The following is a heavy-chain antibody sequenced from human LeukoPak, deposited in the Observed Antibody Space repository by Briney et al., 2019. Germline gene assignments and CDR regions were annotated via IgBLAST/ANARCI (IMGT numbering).Heavy chain of an antibody. J-gene: IGHJ4*02. CDR1: GDSLSSYY. CDR3: ARGPRYFDTSGYYFDY. D-gene: IGHD3-22*01. Sequence: KPSETLSPTCTVSGDSLSSYYWGWIRQPPRKGLEWIGYVSSRGDTNYNPSLKSRVTISRDTSKNHVSLKLNSITAADTAVYSCARGPRYFDTSGYYFDYWGQGLLVTVSS. CDR2: VSSRGDT. V-gene: IGHV4-59*01.